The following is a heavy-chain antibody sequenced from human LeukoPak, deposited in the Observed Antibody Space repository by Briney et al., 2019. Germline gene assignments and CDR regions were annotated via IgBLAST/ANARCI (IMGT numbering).Heavy chain of an antibody. CDR3: ARSDSGSLS. CDR1: GFTFSSYA. J-gene: IGHJ5*02. V-gene: IGHV3-30-3*01. D-gene: IGHD1-26*01. Sequence: GGSLRLSCAASGFTFSSYAMHWVRQAPGKGLEWVAVISYDGSNKYYADSVKGRFTISRDNSKNTLYLQMNSLRAEDTAVYYCARSDSGSLSWGQGTLVTVSS. CDR2: ISYDGSNK.